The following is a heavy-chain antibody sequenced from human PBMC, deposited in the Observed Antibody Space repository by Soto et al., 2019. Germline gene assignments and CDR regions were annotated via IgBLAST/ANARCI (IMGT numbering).Heavy chain of an antibody. V-gene: IGHV4-4*02. CDR2: IFHSGSI. J-gene: IGHJ5*02. Sequence: SETLSLTCAVSGGSISSTNWWSWVRQPPGKGLEWIGEIFHSGSINYNPSLKRRVTISVDKSKNQFSLKLSSVTAADTAVYYCAREDNGALANRFDPWGQGVLVIVSS. CDR1: GGSISSTNW. D-gene: IGHD2-8*01. CDR3: AREDNGALANRFDP.